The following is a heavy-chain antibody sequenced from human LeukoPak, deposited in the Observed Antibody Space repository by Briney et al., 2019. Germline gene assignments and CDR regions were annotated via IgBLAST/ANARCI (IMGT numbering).Heavy chain of an antibody. J-gene: IGHJ5*02. D-gene: IGHD2-2*01. CDR1: GYTFTTFG. V-gene: IGHV1-18*01. CDR3: ARACSITTCYGPFDP. Sequence: ASVKVSCKASGYTFTTFGITWVRQAPGQGLEWMGWISTYNGNTNYAQKLQDRVIMTTDTSTSTAYMELRSLRSDDTAVYYCARACSITTCYGPFDPWGQGTPVTVSS. CDR2: ISTYNGNT.